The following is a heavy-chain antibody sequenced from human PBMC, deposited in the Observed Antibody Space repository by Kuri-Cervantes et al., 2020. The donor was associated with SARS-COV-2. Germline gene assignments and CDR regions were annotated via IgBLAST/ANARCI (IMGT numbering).Heavy chain of an antibody. Sequence: GESLKISCAASGFTFSSYRMNWVRQAPGKGLEWVSSISSSSSYIYYADSVKGRFTISRDNSKNTLYLQMNSLRAEDTAVYYCAKNMVRGVTTDVWGQGTTVTVSS. CDR2: ISSSSSYI. J-gene: IGHJ6*02. CDR1: GFTFSSYR. V-gene: IGHV3-21*01. CDR3: AKNMVRGVTTDV. D-gene: IGHD3-10*01.